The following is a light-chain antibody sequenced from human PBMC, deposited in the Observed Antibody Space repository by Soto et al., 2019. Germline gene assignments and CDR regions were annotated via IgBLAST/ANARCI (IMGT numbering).Light chain of an antibody. Sequence: EIVLTQSPATLSLSPGERATLSCRASQSVSSYLGWYQQKPGQAPRLLIYDTSNRATGIPARFSGSGSGTDFTLTISSLEPEYFAVYYCQQRSYWWTFGQGTKVEIK. CDR2: DTS. V-gene: IGKV3-11*01. CDR3: QQRSYWWT. J-gene: IGKJ1*01. CDR1: QSVSSY.